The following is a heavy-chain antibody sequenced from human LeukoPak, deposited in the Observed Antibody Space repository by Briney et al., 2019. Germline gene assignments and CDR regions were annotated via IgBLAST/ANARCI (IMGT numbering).Heavy chain of an antibody. V-gene: IGHV4-34*01. J-gene: IGHJ3*02. CDR2: INHSGST. D-gene: IGHD5-24*01. CDR3: ARGQAGYNSKRAFDI. CDR1: GGSFSGYY. Sequence: SETLSLTCAVYGGSFSGYYWSWIRQPPGKGLEWIGEINHSGSTNYNPSLKSRVTISVDTSKNQFSLKLSSVTAADTAVYYCARGQAGYNSKRAFDIWGQGTMVTVSS.